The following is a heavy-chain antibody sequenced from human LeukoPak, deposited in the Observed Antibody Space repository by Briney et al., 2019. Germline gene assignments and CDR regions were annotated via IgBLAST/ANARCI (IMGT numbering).Heavy chain of an antibody. CDR2: IYHSGST. V-gene: IGHV4-4*02. J-gene: IGHJ4*02. CDR1: GGSISSSNW. Sequence: SETLSLTCAVSGGSISSSNWWSWVRQPPGKGLEWIGEIYHSGSTNYNPSLKSRVTISVDKSKNQFSLKLSSVTAADTAVYYCARNLYYYDSSGYDYWGQGTLVTVSS. CDR3: ARNLYYYDSSGYDY. D-gene: IGHD3-22*01.